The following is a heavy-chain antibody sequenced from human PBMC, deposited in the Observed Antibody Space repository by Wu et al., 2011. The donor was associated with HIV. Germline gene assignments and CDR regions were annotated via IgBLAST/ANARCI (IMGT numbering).Heavy chain of an antibody. Sequence: AEVKKPGPSVKVSCKASGYTFTSYGISWVRQAPGQGLEWIGWIRTYNGETNYAQNLQGRVTVTTDTSTSTVYMEVRSLRSEDTAVYYCARDLGGDEDCWGQGTLVTVSS. CDR2: IRTYNGET. J-gene: IGHJ4*02. V-gene: IGHV1-18*01. D-gene: IGHD2-21*01. CDR1: GYTFTSYG. CDR3: ARDLGGDEDC.